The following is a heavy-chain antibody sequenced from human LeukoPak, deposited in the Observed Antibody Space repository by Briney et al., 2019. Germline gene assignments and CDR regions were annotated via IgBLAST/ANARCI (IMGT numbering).Heavy chain of an antibody. Sequence: PGGSLRLSCAASGFTFSSYAMHWVRQAPGKGLEWVANIKQDGSEKYYVDSVKGRFTISRDNAKNSLYLQMNSLRAEDTAVYYCARDERYFDWLLPADYWGQGTLVTVSS. CDR1: GFTFSSYA. CDR3: ARDERYFDWLLPADY. V-gene: IGHV3-7*01. D-gene: IGHD3-9*01. CDR2: IKQDGSEK. J-gene: IGHJ4*02.